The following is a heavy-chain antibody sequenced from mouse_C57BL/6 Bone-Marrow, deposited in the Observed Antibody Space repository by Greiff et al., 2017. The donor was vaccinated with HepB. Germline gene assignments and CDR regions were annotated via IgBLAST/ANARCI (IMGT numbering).Heavy chain of an antibody. CDR1: GYTFTSYW. CDR2: IHPSDSDT. J-gene: IGHJ3*01. D-gene: IGHD3-1*01. CDR3: AIKEGGLQFAY. V-gene: IGHV1-74*01. Sequence: QVQLKQPGAELVKPGASVKVSCKASGYTFTSYWMHWVKQRPGQGLEWIGRIHPSDSDTNYNQKFKGKATLTVDKSSSTAYMQLSSLTSEDSAVYYCAIKEGGLQFAYWGQGTLVTVSA.